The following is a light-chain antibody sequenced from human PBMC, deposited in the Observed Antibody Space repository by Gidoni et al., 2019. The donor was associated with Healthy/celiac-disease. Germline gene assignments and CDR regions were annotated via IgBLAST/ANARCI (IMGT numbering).Light chain of an antibody. Sequence: DIQMTQSPSSPSASVGDRVTITCRASQSISNYLTWYQQKPRKAPKLLIYGASSLQSGVPSRFSGSGSGTDFTLTISSLQPEDFATYYCQQSYSTPRTFGQGTKLEIK. CDR1: QSISNY. V-gene: IGKV1-39*01. CDR2: GAS. J-gene: IGKJ1*01. CDR3: QQSYSTPRT.